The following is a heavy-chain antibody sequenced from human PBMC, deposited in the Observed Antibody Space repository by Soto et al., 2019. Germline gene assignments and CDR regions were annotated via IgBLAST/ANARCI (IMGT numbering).Heavy chain of an antibody. CDR2: ISYNGNNK. Sequence: QVQLVESGGGVVQPGRSLRLSCAASGFTISPYAMHWVRQAPGKGLERVAVISYNGNNKNYADSVKGRLAISRDNSRNTLYLQMNSLRAEDTAVYYCARARLDTPALDYWGQGTLVTVSS. D-gene: IGHD2-2*01. CDR1: GFTISPYA. J-gene: IGHJ4*02. V-gene: IGHV3-30*09. CDR3: ARARLDTPALDY.